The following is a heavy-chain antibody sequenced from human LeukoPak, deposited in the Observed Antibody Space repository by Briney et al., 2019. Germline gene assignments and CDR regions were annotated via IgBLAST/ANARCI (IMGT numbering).Heavy chain of an antibody. Sequence: ASVKVSRKASGYTFTSYYMHWVRQAPGQGLEWMGIINPSGGSTSYAQKFQGRVTMTRDMSTSTAYMELSSLRSEDTAVYYCARENTRQGYMDVWGKGTTVTISS. CDR2: INPSGGST. CDR1: GYTFTSYY. CDR3: ARENTRQGYMDV. V-gene: IGHV1-46*01. D-gene: IGHD1-26*01. J-gene: IGHJ6*03.